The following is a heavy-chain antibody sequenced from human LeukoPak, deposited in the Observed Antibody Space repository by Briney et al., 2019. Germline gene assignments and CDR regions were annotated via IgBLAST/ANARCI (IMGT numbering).Heavy chain of an antibody. CDR2: ISGSGDST. CDR3: AKDPYGDTLLFDY. D-gene: IGHD4-17*01. CDR1: GFTFSSYA. J-gene: IGHJ4*02. Sequence: TGGSLRLSCAASGFTFSSYAMNWVRQAPGKGLEWVSVISGSGDSTHYADSVKGRFTISRDNSKNTLHLQMNSLRVEDTAIYYCAKDPYGDTLLFDYWGQGTLVTVSS. V-gene: IGHV3-23*01.